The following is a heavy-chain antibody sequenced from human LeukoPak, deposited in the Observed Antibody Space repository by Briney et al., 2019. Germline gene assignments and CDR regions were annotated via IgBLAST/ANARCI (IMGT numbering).Heavy chain of an antibody. J-gene: IGHJ4*02. CDR1: GYTFTSYW. Sequence: GASVKISCKGSGYTFTSYWIGWVRQMPGKGLEWMGNIYPGDSDTRYSPSFQGQVTISAAKSISTAYLQWSNLKASDTAIYYCARPNLYSSSDLDYWGQGTLVTVSS. CDR3: ARPNLYSSSDLDY. CDR2: IYPGDSDT. D-gene: IGHD6-6*01. V-gene: IGHV5-51*01.